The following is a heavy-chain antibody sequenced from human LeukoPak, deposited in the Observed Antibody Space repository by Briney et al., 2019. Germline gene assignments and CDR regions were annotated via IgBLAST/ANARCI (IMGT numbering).Heavy chain of an antibody. CDR1: GFTFSSYA. Sequence: GGSLRLSCAASGFTFSSYAMSWVRQAPGKGLEWVSAISGSGGSTYYADSVKGRFTISRDNSKNTLYLQMNSLRAEDTAVYYCARDRYSSGSYMDYWGQGTLVTVSS. V-gene: IGHV3-23*01. CDR3: ARDRYSSGSYMDY. J-gene: IGHJ4*02. D-gene: IGHD6-19*01. CDR2: ISGSGGST.